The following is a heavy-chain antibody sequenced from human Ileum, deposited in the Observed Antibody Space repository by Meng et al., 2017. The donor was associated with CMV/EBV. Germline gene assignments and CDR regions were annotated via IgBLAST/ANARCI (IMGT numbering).Heavy chain of an antibody. Sequence: SEPGLVSTSAPLSTTWYVSGGSISNYYWSWIRQPAGKGLEWIAHIYTSGTNNYNPFLKSRVTMSVDTSRNQFSLNLTSVTAADTAVYYCARNYGSGNWNFFHYWGQGTLVTVSS. CDR1: GGSISNYY. D-gene: IGHD3-10*01. CDR3: ARNYGSGNWNFFHY. J-gene: IGHJ4*02. V-gene: IGHV4-4*07. CDR2: IYTSGTN.